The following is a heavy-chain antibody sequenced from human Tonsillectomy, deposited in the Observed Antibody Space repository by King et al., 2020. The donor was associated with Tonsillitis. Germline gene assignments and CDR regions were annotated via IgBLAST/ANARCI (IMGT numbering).Heavy chain of an antibody. CDR1: RFTFNSYG. J-gene: IGHJ4*02. CDR2: ISLDGNNK. Sequence: VQLVQSGGGVVQPGRSLRLSCAASRFTFNSYGMHWVRQAPGKGLEWVALISLDGNNKYYADSVKGRFTISRDNSKNTLYLQMNSLRPEDTAVYFCAKDGPVAVASSLERYFDYWGQGTLVTVSS. D-gene: IGHD6-19*01. V-gene: IGHV3-30*18. CDR3: AKDGPVAVASSLERYFDY.